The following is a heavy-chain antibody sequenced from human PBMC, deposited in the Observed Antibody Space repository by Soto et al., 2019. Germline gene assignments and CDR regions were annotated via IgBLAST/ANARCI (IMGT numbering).Heavy chain of an antibody. V-gene: IGHV4-59*12. Sequence: SETLSLTCTVSGGSIRSYYWSWIRQPPGKGLEWIGYIYYSGSTNYNPSLKSRVTISVDTSKNQFSLKLSSVTAADTAVYYCARGPWNDAMGHFDPWGQGTLVTVSS. D-gene: IGHD1-1*01. CDR1: GGSIRSYY. J-gene: IGHJ5*02. CDR2: IYYSGST. CDR3: ARGPWNDAMGHFDP.